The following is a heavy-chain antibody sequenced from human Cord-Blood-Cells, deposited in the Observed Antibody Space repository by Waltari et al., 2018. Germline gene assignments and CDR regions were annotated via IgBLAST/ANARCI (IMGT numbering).Heavy chain of an antibody. CDR2: IKHSGSP. CDR1: GGSFSGYY. V-gene: IGHV4-34*01. D-gene: IGHD6-13*01. J-gene: IGHJ4*02. Sequence: QVQLQQWGAGLLKPSETLSLTCAVYGGSFSGYYWSWIGQPPGKGLEWFGEIKHSGSPNHTPSLESRVTISVDTSKNQFSLKLSSVTAAHTAVYYCARGQANGSSWNDYWGQGTLVTVSS. CDR3: ARGQANGSSWNDY.